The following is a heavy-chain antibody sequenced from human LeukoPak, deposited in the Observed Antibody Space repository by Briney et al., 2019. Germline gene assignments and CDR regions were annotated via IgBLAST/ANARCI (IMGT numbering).Heavy chain of an antibody. V-gene: IGHV3-33*01. D-gene: IGHD2-2*02. CDR2: IWYDGSNK. CDR1: GFTFSSYG. Sequence: GGSLRLSCAASGFTFSSYGMHWVRQAPGNGLEWVAVIWYDGSNKYYADSVKGRFTISRDNSKNTLYLQMNSLRAEDTAVYYCARDLSPGPYCSSTSCYTPFDYWGQGTLVTVSS. J-gene: IGHJ4*02. CDR3: ARDLSPGPYCSSTSCYTPFDY.